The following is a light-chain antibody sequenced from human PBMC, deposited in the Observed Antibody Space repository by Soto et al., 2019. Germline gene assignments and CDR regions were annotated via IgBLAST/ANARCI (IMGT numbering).Light chain of an antibody. CDR1: QSVSSN. CDR2: GAY. V-gene: IGKV3-15*01. CDR3: QQHNNWLTIT. Sequence: EIVSTPSPATLSVSPGERATLSCMASQSVSSNLAWYTQTPVQAPRLLLYGAYTRATGIPATFSGSGSGTAFTLPISSMQYAALAVYYCQQHNNWLTITFGQGTRLEIK. J-gene: IGKJ5*01.